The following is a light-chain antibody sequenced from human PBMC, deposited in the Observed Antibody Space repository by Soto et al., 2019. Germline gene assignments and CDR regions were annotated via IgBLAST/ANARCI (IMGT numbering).Light chain of an antibody. CDR3: QQANSFPIT. CDR2: AAS. Sequence: DIQMTQSPSSLSASVGDRVTIHCRASQSINTYLNWYQQKPGKAPKLLIYAASSLQSGVPSRFSGSGSGTDFTLTISSLQPEDFATYYCQQANSFPITFGQGTRLEIK. CDR1: QSINTY. V-gene: IGKV1-39*01. J-gene: IGKJ5*01.